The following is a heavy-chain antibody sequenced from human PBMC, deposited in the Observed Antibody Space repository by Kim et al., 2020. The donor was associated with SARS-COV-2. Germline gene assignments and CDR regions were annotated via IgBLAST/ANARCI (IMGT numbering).Heavy chain of an antibody. D-gene: IGHD1-26*01. CDR2: FDREDGEP. J-gene: IGHJ4*02. V-gene: IGHV1-24*01. CDR1: GYTLTELS. Sequence: ASVKVSCKVSGYTLTELSMHWVRQAPGKGFEWVGGFDREDGEPIYAQKFQGRVTMTEDASTDTAYMELSSLRSDDTAVYYCATSFLVGAPSVDYWGQGTL. CDR3: ATSFLVGAPSVDY.